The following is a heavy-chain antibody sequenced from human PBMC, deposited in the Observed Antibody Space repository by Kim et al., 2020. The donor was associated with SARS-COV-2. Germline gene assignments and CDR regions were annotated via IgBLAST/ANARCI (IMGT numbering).Heavy chain of an antibody. CDR2: IYHSGST. Sequence: SETLSLTCAVSGGSISSSNWWSWVRQPPGKGLEWIGEIYHSGSTNYNPSLKSRVTISVDKSKNQFSLKLSSVTAADTAVYYCARDGTAVWGDYYGMDVWGQGTTVTVSS. CDR3: ARDGTAVWGDYYGMDV. D-gene: IGHD3-16*01. V-gene: IGHV4-4*02. J-gene: IGHJ6*02. CDR1: GGSISSSNW.